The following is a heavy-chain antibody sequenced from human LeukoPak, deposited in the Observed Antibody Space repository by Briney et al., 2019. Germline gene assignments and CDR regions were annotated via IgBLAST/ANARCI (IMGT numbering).Heavy chain of an antibody. Sequence: GGSLRLSCVGSGFTFSGAWMSWVRQAPGKGLEWVGRIKSKSDGGTIDYAAPVKGRFTISRDDSRNTLYLQMNSLKTEDTAVYYCTTRRQDGWWGQGTLVTVS. J-gene: IGHJ4*02. CDR2: IKSKSDGGTI. V-gene: IGHV3-15*01. CDR3: TTRRQDGW. CDR1: GFTFSGAW. D-gene: IGHD2-15*01.